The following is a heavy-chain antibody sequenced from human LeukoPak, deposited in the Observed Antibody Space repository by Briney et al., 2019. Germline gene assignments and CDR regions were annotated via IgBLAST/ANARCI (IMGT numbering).Heavy chain of an antibody. Sequence: ASVKVSCKASGYTFTNYGISWVRQAPGQGLEWMGWISAHNGNTNYAQKVQGRVTMTTDTSTSTVYMELRSLRSDDTAVYYCARGSPPRRNYDSRGYYSYYFDYWGQGTLVTVSS. CDR1: GYTFTNYG. CDR2: ISAHNGNT. CDR3: ARGSPPRRNYDSRGYYSYYFDY. D-gene: IGHD3-22*01. J-gene: IGHJ4*02. V-gene: IGHV1-18*01.